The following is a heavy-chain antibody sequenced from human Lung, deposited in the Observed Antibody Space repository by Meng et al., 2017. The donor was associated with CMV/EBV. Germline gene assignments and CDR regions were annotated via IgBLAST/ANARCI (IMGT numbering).Heavy chain of an antibody. CDR2: IRTRGYGAGT. V-gene: IGHV3-49*04. Sequence: GGSLRLXCAASGFMFRDYPMTWVRQAPGRGLEWVALIRTRGYGAGTEYAASVKGRFTVSRDDSNSIVYLQMNSLKTEDTAVYFCSSPTTLSRSVDFWGQGTLVTVSS. J-gene: IGHJ4*02. CDR1: GFMFRDYP. D-gene: IGHD4-11*01. CDR3: SSPTTLSRSVDF.